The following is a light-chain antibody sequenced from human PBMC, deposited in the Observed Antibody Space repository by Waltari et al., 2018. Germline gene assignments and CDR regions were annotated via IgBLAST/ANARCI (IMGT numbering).Light chain of an antibody. J-gene: IGLJ2*01. CDR1: SSNIGSNY. V-gene: IGLV1-47*01. Sequence: QSVLTQPPSASGTPGQRVTISCSGSSSNIGSNYVYWYQQLPGTAPKLLIYGNSQRPAGVPDRFSGSKSGTSASLAIIGLRSEDEADYYCAAWDDSLSGVVFGGGTKLTVL. CDR2: GNS. CDR3: AAWDDSLSGVV.